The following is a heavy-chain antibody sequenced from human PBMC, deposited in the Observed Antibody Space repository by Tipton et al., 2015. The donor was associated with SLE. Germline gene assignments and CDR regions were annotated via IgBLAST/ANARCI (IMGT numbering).Heavy chain of an antibody. V-gene: IGHV3-30*02. D-gene: IGHD2-21*01. CDR3: AKDLAYRGGLDY. CDR1: GFTFTSYG. CDR2: IRYDGANK. J-gene: IGHJ4*02. Sequence: SLRLSCTASGFTFTSYGMHWVRQAPGKGLEWLAFIRYDGANKYYADSVKDRFSISRDHYKNTLYLQMNSLSAEDTAVYYCAKDLAYRGGLDYWGQGTLVTVSS.